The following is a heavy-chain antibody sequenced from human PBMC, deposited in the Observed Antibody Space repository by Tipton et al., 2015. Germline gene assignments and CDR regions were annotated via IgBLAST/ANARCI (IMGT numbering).Heavy chain of an antibody. V-gene: IGHV3-23*01. CDR3: AKDGCDSNSCSGGGYFDH. J-gene: IGHJ4*02. D-gene: IGHD2/OR15-2a*01. CDR1: GISISNYA. Sequence: SLRLSCAASGISISNYAMSWLRQAPGKGLEWVSVIRDSSKSTRYADSVKGRFTISRDNSKNTLYLQMSSLRDDDTAVYYCAKDGCDSNSCSGGGYFDHWGQGTLVTVSS. CDR2: IRDSSKST.